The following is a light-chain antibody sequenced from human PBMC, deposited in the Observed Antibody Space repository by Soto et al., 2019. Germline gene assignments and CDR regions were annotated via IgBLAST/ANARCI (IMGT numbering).Light chain of an antibody. CDR2: DAS. Sequence: DIQMTQSPSTVSASVGDRVTITCRASQNIYYWLAWYQQKPGKAPKLLMYDASYLEAGVPSRFRGSGSGTEFTLTISGLQPDDFATYFCHNYSGPWTLGQGTKVDIK. CDR3: HNYSGPWT. CDR1: QNIYYW. J-gene: IGKJ1*01. V-gene: IGKV1-5*01.